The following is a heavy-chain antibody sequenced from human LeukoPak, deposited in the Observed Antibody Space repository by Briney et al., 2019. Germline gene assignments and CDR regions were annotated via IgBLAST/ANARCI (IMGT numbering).Heavy chain of an antibody. CDR1: GGNISSSA. CDR2: IIPVFGTA. D-gene: IGHD2-2*01. Sequence: SVKGSCTASGGNISSSAISSVRQAPGQGLEWMGGIIPVFGTAKYAQKFHGRVTITTDESTSSAYMTLSSLRSEATAVSCCARAGVPAAIEFYYYYYMDVWGKGTTVTVSS. CDR3: ARAGVPAAIEFYYYYYMDV. V-gene: IGHV1-69*05. J-gene: IGHJ6*03.